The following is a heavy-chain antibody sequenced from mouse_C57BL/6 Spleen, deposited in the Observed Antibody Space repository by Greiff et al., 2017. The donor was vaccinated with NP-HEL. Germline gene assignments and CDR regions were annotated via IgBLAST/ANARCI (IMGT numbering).Heavy chain of an antibody. Sequence: DVMLVESGGGLVQPGGSLKLSCAASGFTFSSYGMSWVRQTPDKRLELVATINSNGGSNYYPDSVKGRFTISRDNAKKILYLQMSILKAEDTAMYYCARMARTINWGQGTTLTVSS. V-gene: IGHV5-6-3*01. CDR1: GFTFSSYG. J-gene: IGHJ2*01. CDR3: ARMARTIN. CDR2: INSNGGSN.